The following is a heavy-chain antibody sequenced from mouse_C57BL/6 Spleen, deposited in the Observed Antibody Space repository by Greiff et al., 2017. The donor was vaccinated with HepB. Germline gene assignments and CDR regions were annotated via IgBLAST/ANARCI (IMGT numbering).Heavy chain of an antibody. CDR1: GYSITSGYY. CDR2: ISYDGSN. CDR3: ARGYYGYDGNWYFDV. J-gene: IGHJ1*03. D-gene: IGHD2-2*01. Sequence: EVQLQESGPGLVKPSQSLSLTCSVTGYSITSGYYWNWIRQFPGNKLEWMGYISYDGSNNYNPSLKNRISITRDTAKNQFFLKLNSMTTEDTATYYCARGYYGYDGNWYFDVWGTGTTVTVSS. V-gene: IGHV3-6*01.